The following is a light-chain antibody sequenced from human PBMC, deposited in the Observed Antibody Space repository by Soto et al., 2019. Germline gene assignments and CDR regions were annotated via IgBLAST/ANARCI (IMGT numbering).Light chain of an antibody. CDR2: EVT. V-gene: IGLV2-14*01. J-gene: IGLJ3*02. Sequence: QSVLTQPASVSGSPGQSIAISCTGSSSDIGIYKYVSWYQQHPGKVPKLIIYEVTNRPSGVSNRFSGSKSGNTASLTISGLQAEDEADYYCAAWDDSLSGRVFGGGTKLTVL. CDR1: SSDIGIYKY. CDR3: AAWDDSLSGRV.